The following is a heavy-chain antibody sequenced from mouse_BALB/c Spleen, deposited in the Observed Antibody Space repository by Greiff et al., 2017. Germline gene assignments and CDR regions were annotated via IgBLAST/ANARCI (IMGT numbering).Heavy chain of an antibody. V-gene: IGHV5-17*02. Sequence: EVNVVESGGGLVQPGGSRKLSCAASGFTFSSFGMHWVRQAPEKGLEWVAYISSGSSTIYYADTVKGRFTISRDNPKNTLFLQMTSLRSEDTAMYYCARRAYYGNYDYWGQGTTLTVSS. CDR2: ISSGSSTI. CDR3: ARRAYYGNYDY. CDR1: GFTFSSFG. D-gene: IGHD2-10*01. J-gene: IGHJ2*01.